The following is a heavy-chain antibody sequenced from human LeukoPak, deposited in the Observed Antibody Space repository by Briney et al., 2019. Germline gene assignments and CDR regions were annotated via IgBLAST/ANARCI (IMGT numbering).Heavy chain of an antibody. CDR1: GFTFSSYE. D-gene: IGHD3-16*02. Sequence: GGSLRLSCAASGFTFSSYEMNWVRQAPGKGLEWVSYISSSGSTIYYADSVKGRFTISRDNSKNTLYLQMNSLRAEDTAVYFCARDQSYYRIWGQGTLVTVSS. V-gene: IGHV3-48*03. J-gene: IGHJ4*02. CDR3: ARDQSYYRI. CDR2: ISSSGSTI.